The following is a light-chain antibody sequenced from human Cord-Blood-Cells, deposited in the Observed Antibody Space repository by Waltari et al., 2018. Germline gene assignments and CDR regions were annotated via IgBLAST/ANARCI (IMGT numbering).Light chain of an antibody. CDR2: DVS. V-gene: IGLV2-14*01. Sequence: QSALTQPASVSGSPGQSITISCTGTSSDVGGYNYVSWYQQHPGKAPKLMIYDVSKRPSGVSNRFSRSKSGNTASLPISGLQAEDEADYYCSSYTSSSTLVFGVGTKLTVL. CDR3: SSYTSSSTLV. CDR1: SSDVGGYNY. J-gene: IGLJ2*01.